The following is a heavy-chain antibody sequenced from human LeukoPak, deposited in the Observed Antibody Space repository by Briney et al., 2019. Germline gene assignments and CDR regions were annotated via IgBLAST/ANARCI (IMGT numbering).Heavy chain of an antibody. J-gene: IGHJ3*02. D-gene: IGHD6-19*01. CDR1: GFTFRNYG. Sequence: PGGSLRLSCAASGFTFRNYGLHWVRQAPGKGLEWVAVIWHDGSNKFYADSVKGRFTISRDNSKNTLYLQMNSLRAEDTAVYYCANNSSDFDAFDIWGQGTMVTVSS. CDR2: IWHDGSNK. V-gene: IGHV3-33*06. CDR3: ANNSSDFDAFDI.